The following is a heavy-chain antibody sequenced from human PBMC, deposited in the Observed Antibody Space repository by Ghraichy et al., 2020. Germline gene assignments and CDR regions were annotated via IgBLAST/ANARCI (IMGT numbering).Heavy chain of an antibody. V-gene: IGHV4-34*01. CDR1: GGSFSGYY. CDR3: AREVMRPQIVGATLPDPLDY. J-gene: IGHJ4*02. D-gene: IGHD1-26*01. CDR2: INHSGST. Sequence: SETLSLTCAVYGGSFSGYYWSWIRQPPGKGLEWIGEINHSGSTNYNPSLKSRVTISVDTSKNQFSLKLSSVTAADTAVYYCAREVMRPQIVGATLPDPLDYWGQGTLVTVSS.